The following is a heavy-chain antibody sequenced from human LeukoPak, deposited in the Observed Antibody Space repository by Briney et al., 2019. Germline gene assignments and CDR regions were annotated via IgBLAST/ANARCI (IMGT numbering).Heavy chain of an antibody. J-gene: IGHJ5*02. CDR3: ASLPPGEFDP. Sequence: GSVRVSCKASGYTLTGYYMHWVRQAPRHGREWRGWINPNSGGTNYAQKFQGRVTMTRDTSISTDYMELSRPRSDDTAVYYCASLPPGEFDPWGQGTLVTVSS. CDR1: GYTLTGYY. V-gene: IGHV1-2*02. CDR2: INPNSGGT. D-gene: IGHD3-16*01.